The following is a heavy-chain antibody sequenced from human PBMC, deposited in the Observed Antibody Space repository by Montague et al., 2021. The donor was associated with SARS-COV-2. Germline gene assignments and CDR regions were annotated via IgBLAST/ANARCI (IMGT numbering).Heavy chain of an antibody. CDR3: ARAQGGNYYGMDV. CDR2: ISYDGSNK. V-gene: IGHV3-30-3*01. Sequence: SLRLSCAASGFTFSSYAMHWVRQAPGKGLEWVAVISYDGSNKYYADSVKGRFTISRDNSKNTLYLQMNSLRVEDTAVYYCARAQGGNYYGMDVWGQGTTVTVSS. J-gene: IGHJ6*02. D-gene: IGHD3-16*01. CDR1: GFTFSSYA.